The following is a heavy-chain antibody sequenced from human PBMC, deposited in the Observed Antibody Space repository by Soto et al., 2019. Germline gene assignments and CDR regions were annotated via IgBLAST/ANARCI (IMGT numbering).Heavy chain of an antibody. J-gene: IGHJ4*02. CDR1: GGSFSGYY. CDR2: INHSGST. V-gene: IGHV4-34*01. CDR3: AGGTGTTEVPY. Sequence: PSETLSLTCAVYGGSFSGYYWSWIRQPPGKGLEWIGEINHSGSTNYNPSLKSRVTIPVDTSKNQFSLKLSSVTAADTAVCYCAGGTGTTEVPYWGQGTLVTVSS. D-gene: IGHD1-7*01.